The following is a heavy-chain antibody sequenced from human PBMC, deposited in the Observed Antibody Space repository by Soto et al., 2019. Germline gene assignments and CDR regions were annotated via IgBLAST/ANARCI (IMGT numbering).Heavy chain of an antibody. V-gene: IGHV1-18*01. Sequence: QVQLVQSGDEVKKPGASVKVSCKASGYIFVNYGIAWVRQAPGQGLEWMGWISPYTGNTHSATKVEGRLSMTTDTSTSTAYMDLGSLTSDDTAVYYCVMVDNYVTPTPQDVWGQGTTVTVSS. D-gene: IGHD3-16*01. CDR1: GYIFVNYG. CDR3: VMVDNYVTPTPQDV. CDR2: ISPYTGNT. J-gene: IGHJ6*02.